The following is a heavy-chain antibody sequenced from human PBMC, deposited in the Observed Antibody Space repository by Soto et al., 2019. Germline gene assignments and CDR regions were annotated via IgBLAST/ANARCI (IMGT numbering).Heavy chain of an antibody. CDR3: SSWVAVTSSDY. CDR2: IRSKANSYAT. D-gene: IGHD6-19*01. V-gene: IGHV3-73*02. CDR1: GFTFSDST. J-gene: IGHJ4*02. Sequence: EVQLVESGGGLVQPGGSLKLSCAASGFTFSDSTMYWVRQASGKGLEWVGHIRSKANSYATAYAESVKGRFTISRDDSKNTAYLQMSSLKTEDTAVYYCSSWVAVTSSDYWGQGTLVTVSS.